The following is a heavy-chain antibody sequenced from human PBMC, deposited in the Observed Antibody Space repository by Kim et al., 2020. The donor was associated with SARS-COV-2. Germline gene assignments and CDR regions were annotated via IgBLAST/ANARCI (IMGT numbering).Heavy chain of an antibody. D-gene: IGHD6-13*01. J-gene: IGHJ6*02. CDR2: IIPILGIA. CDR1: GGTFSSYA. CDR3: AGQLEVSDPDYYYYGMDV. Sequence: SVKVSCKASGGTFSSYAISWVRQAPGQGLEWMGRIIPILGIANYAQKFQGRVTITADKSTSTAYMELSSLRSEDTAVYYCAGQLEVSDPDYYYYGMDVWGQGTTVTVSS. V-gene: IGHV1-69*04.